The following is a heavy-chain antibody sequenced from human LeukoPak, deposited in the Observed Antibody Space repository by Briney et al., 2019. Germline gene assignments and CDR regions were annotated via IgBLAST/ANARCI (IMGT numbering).Heavy chain of an antibody. D-gene: IGHD2-2*01. J-gene: IGHJ4*02. CDR2: INPNSGGT. CDR1: GYTFTGYY. V-gene: IGHV1-2*02. Sequence: ASVKVSCKASGYTFTGYYIHWVRQAPGQGLEWMGWINPNSGGTNYAQKFQGRVTMTRDTSISTAYMELSRLRSDDTAVYYCARNVVVVPAAKYFGYWGQGTLVTVSS. CDR3: ARNVVVVPAAKYFGY.